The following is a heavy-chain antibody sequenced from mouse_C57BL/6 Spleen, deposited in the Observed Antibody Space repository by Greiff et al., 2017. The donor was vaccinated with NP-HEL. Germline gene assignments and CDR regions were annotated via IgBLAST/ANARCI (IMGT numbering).Heavy chain of an antibody. J-gene: IGHJ1*03. CDR2: IDPSDSET. CDR1: GYTFTSYW. V-gene: IGHV1-52*01. D-gene: IGHD2-5*01. Sequence: QVQLQQPGAELVRPGSSVKLSCKASGYTFTSYWMHWVKQRPIQGLEWIGNIDPSDSETHYNQKFKDKATLTVDKSSSTAYMQLSSLTSEDSAVYYCARSGYSNYTDHWYFDVWGTGTTVTVSS. CDR3: ARSGYSNYTDHWYFDV.